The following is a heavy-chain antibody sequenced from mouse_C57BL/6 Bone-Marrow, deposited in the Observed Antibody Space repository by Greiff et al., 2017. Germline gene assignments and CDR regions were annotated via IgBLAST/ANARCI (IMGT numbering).Heavy chain of an antibody. CDR2: IDPSDSYT. CDR3: AKDGWLLPCWYFDV. D-gene: IGHD2-3*01. CDR1: GYTFTSYW. V-gene: IGHV1-59*01. J-gene: IGHJ1*03. Sequence: QVQLQQPGAELVRPGTSVKLSCKASGYTFTSYWMHWVKQRPGQGLEWIGVIDPSDSYTNYNQKFKGKATLTVDTSSSTAYMQLSSLTSEDAAVYYCAKDGWLLPCWYFDVWGTGTTVTVSS.